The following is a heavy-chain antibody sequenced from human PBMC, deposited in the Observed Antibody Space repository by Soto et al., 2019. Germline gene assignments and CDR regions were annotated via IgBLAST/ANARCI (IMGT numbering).Heavy chain of an antibody. V-gene: IGHV3-21*01. Sequence: PGGSLRLSCAASGFTFSSYSMNWVRQAPGKGLEWVSSISSSSSYIYYADSVKGRFTISRDNAKNSLYLQMNSLRVEDTAVYYCASTITMIAKLFDYWGQGTLVTVSS. CDR3: ASTITMIAKLFDY. CDR2: ISSSSSYI. J-gene: IGHJ4*02. D-gene: IGHD3-22*01. CDR1: GFTFSSYS.